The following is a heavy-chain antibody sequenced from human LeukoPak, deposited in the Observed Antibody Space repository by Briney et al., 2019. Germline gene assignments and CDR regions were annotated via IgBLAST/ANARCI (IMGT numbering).Heavy chain of an antibody. J-gene: IGHJ4*02. V-gene: IGHV3-53*01. CDR3: ARGPAGYN. Sequence: GGSLRLSCAASGFTVSSNHMSWVSQAPGKGLEWVSVIYSGGSTDYADSVKGRFTISRDNLKNALYLQMNSLRAEDTAVYYCARGPAGYNWGQGTLVTFSS. CDR2: IYSGGST. D-gene: IGHD1-1*01. CDR1: GFTVSSNH.